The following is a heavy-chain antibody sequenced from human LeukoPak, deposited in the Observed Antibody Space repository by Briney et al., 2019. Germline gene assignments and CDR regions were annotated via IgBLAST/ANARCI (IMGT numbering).Heavy chain of an antibody. CDR2: MNPNSGNT. D-gene: IGHD1-26*01. CDR1: GYTFTSYD. Sequence: ASVKVSCKASGYTFTSYDINWVRQATGQGLEWMGWMNPNSGNTGYAQKFQGRVTMTRNTSISTAYMELSSLRSEDTAVYYCARDAVGGGATSFDYWGQGTLVTVSS. V-gene: IGHV1-8*01. CDR3: ARDAVGGGATSFDY. J-gene: IGHJ4*02.